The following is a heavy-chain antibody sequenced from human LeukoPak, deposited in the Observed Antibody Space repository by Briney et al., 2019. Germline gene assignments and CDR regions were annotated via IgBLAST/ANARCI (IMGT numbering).Heavy chain of an antibody. CDR1: GYTFTSYY. CDR3: ARTYYEILTGYYSYFDY. J-gene: IGHJ4*02. V-gene: IGHV1-46*01. CDR2: INPSRGST. D-gene: IGHD3-9*01. Sequence: GASVKVSCKASGYTFTSYYMHWVRQAPGHGLEWMGVINPSRGSTSYAQKFQGRVTMTRDTSTSTVYMELSSLRSEDTAVYYCARTYYEILTGYYSYFDYWGQGTLVTVSS.